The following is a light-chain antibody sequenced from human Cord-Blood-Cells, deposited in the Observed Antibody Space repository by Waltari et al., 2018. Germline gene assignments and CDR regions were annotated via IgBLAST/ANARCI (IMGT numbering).Light chain of an antibody. CDR2: DVS. CDR1: RSAVGGYNS. V-gene: IGLV2-11*01. Sequence: QSALTQPRSVSGSPGQSVTISCTGTRSAVGGYNSVYWYQQHPGKAPKLMIYDVSKRPSGVPDRFSGSKSGNTASLTISGLQAEDEADYYCCSYAGSYSWVFGGGTKLTVL. J-gene: IGLJ3*02. CDR3: CSYAGSYSWV.